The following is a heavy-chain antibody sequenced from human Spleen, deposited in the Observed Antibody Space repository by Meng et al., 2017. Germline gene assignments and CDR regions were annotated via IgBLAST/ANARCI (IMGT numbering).Heavy chain of an antibody. V-gene: IGHV3-49*04. CDR2: IRSKTYGGTT. CDR1: GFTFSSYA. CDR3: TRERVAFNI. Sequence: GESLKISCAASGFTFSSYAMTWVRQAPGKGLEWVGFIRSKTYGGTTEYAASVKGRFTISRDDSKSIAYLQMNSLKTEDTAVYYCTRERVAFNIWGQGTMVTVSS. J-gene: IGHJ3*02.